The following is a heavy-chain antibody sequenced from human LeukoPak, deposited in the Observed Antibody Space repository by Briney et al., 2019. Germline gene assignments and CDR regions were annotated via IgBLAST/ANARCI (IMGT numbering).Heavy chain of an antibody. Sequence: SETLSLTCAVSGGSISSGGYSWSWIRQPPGKGLEWIGYIYHSGSTYYNPSLKSRVTISVDRSKNQFSLKLSSVTAADTAAYYCARGVVGSMTTVTTTFDYWGQGTLVTVSS. D-gene: IGHD4-17*01. CDR2: IYHSGST. CDR1: GGSISSGGYS. CDR3: ARGVVGSMTTVTTTFDY. V-gene: IGHV4-30-2*01. J-gene: IGHJ4*02.